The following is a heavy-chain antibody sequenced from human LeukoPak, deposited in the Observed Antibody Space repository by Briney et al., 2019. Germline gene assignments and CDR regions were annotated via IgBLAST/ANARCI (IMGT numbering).Heavy chain of an antibody. CDR1: GFTFSDYY. CDR2: ISSSSSYT. J-gene: IGHJ5*02. Sequence: GGSLRLSCAASGFTFSDYYMSRIRQAPGKGLEWVSYISSSSSYTNYADSVKGRFTISRDNAKNSLYLQMNSLRAEDTAVYYCARVGCSSTGCYGRWFDPWGQGTLVTVSS. D-gene: IGHD2-2*01. CDR3: ARVGCSSTGCYGRWFDP. V-gene: IGHV3-11*03.